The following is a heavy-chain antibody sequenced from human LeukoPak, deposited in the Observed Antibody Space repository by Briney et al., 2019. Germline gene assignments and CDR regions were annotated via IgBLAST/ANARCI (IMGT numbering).Heavy chain of an antibody. CDR3: ARDRHYDILTGPGFGYYYYMDV. V-gene: IGHV4-39*07. J-gene: IGHJ6*03. CDR1: GGSISSSSYY. Sequence: SSETLSLTCTVSGGSISSSSYYWGWIRQPPGKGLEWIGSIYYSGSTYYNPSLKSRVTISVDTSKNQFSLKLSSVTAADTAVYYCARDRHYDILTGPGFGYYYYMDVWGKGTTVTVSS. D-gene: IGHD3-9*01. CDR2: IYYSGST.